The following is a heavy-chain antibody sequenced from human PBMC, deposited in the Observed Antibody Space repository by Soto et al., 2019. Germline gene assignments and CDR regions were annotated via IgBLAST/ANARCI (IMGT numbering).Heavy chain of an antibody. Sequence: QVQLVQSGAEVKKPGSSVKVSCKASGGTFSSYTISWVRQAPGQGLEWMGRIIPILGIANYAQKFQGRVTITXDKNTXXAYMELSSLRAEDTAVYYWARDIVVVVAATGGFAPWGQGTLVTVSS. V-gene: IGHV1-69*08. CDR1: GGTFSSYT. CDR3: ARDIVVVVAATGGFAP. D-gene: IGHD2-15*01. J-gene: IGHJ5*02. CDR2: IIPILGIA.